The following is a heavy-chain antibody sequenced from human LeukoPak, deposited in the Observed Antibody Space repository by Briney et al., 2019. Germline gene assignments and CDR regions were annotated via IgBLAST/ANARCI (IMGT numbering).Heavy chain of an antibody. D-gene: IGHD5-24*01. CDR3: ARGAGYNYPYYFDY. J-gene: IGHJ4*02. CDR2: IYGGGNI. V-gene: IGHV3-53*01. CDR1: GFTVSSNY. Sequence: PGGSLSLSCAASGFTVSSNYMNWVRQAPGKGLEWVSVIYGGGNIYYADSVKGRFTISRDNSKNTLYLQMNSLRAEDTAVYYCARGAGYNYPYYFDYWGQGTLVTVSS.